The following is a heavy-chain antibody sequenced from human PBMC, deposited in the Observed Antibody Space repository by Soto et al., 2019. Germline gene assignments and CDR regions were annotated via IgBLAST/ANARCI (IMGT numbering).Heavy chain of an antibody. D-gene: IGHD1-26*01. CDR1: GFSVSSNY. CDR2: HYSGGST. V-gene: IGHV3-53*01. J-gene: IGHJ5*02. CDR3: ARHRHPRGTVGATSPLDP. Sequence: GGSLRLSXAISGFSVSSNYLSWVRQAPGKGLEWVSVHYSGGSTYYADSVQGRFTISRDKSNNTLYLQMRRVRAEDTAVYFCARHRHPRGTVGATSPLDPWGQGTQVTVPQ.